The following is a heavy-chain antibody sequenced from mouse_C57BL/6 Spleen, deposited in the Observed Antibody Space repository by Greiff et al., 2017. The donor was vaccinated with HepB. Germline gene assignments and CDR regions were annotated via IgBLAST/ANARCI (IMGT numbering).Heavy chain of an antibody. CDR1: GYTFTSYW. Sequence: QVQLQQSGAELVRPGSSVKLSCKASGYTFTSYWMHWVKQRPIQGLEWIGNIDPSDSETHYNQKFKDKATLTVDKSSSTAYMQLSSLTSEDSAVYYCARRDDGYFYAMDYWGQGTSVTVSS. V-gene: IGHV1-52*01. D-gene: IGHD2-3*01. J-gene: IGHJ4*01. CDR2: IDPSDSET. CDR3: ARRDDGYFYAMDY.